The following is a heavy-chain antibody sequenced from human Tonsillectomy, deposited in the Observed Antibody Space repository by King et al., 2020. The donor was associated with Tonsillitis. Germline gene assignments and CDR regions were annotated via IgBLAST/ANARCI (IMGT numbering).Heavy chain of an antibody. CDR1: GFTFSSYA. CDR3: VKDRGLVTPGGGAFDI. V-gene: IGHV3-64D*06. CDR2: ISSNGGST. J-gene: IGHJ3*02. D-gene: IGHD4-23*01. Sequence: VQLVESGGGLVQPGGSLRLSCSASGFTFSSYAMHWVRQAPGKGLEYVSTISSNGGSTYYADSVKGRFTISRDNSKNTLYLQMSSLRAEDTAVYYCVKDRGLVTPGGGAFDIWGQGTMVTVSS.